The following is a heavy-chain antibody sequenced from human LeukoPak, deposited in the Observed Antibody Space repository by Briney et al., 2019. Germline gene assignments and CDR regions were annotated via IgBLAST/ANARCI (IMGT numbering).Heavy chain of an antibody. Sequence: GGSLRLSCAASGFTFSTYSMNWVRQAPGKGLEWVSYISSSSSTIYYSDSVKGRFSISRDTAKNSLYLQMNSLGVDDTAVYYCARDHGRGSTDYFDYWGQGTLVTVSS. J-gene: IGHJ4*02. CDR2: ISSSSSTI. CDR3: ARDHGRGSTDYFDY. CDR1: GFTFSTYS. D-gene: IGHD3-10*01. V-gene: IGHV3-48*04.